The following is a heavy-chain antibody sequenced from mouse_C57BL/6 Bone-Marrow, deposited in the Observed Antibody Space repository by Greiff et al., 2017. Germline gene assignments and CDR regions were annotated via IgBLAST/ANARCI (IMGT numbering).Heavy chain of an antibody. Sequence: DVMLVESGGGLVQPGGSMKLSCVASGFTFSNYWMNWVRQSPEKGLEWVAEIRLKSNNYATHYAESVKGRFTISRDDSKSSVYLQMNNLRAEDTGIYYCTRDYYAMDYWGQGTSVTVSS. J-gene: IGHJ4*01. V-gene: IGHV6-6*02. CDR3: TRDYYAMDY. CDR1: GFTFSNYW. CDR2: IRLKSNNYAT.